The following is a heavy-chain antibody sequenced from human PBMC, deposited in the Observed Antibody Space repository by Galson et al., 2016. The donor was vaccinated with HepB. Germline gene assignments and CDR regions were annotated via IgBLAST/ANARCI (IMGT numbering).Heavy chain of an antibody. CDR3: AKGSSALGYYDSSGYYSLEWYFDL. CDR1: GFTFDDYA. D-gene: IGHD3-22*01. Sequence: SLRLSCAASGFTFDDYAMRWVRQAPGKGLEWVSGIGWNSGKIGYAESVKGRFTISRDNAKNSLYLQMNSLRAEDTVLYYCAKGSSALGYYDSSGYYSLEWYFDLWGRGTLVTVSS. V-gene: IGHV3-9*01. CDR2: IGWNSGKI. J-gene: IGHJ2*01.